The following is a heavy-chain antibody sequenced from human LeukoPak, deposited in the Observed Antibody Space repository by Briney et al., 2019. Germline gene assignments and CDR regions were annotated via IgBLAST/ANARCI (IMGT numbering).Heavy chain of an antibody. Sequence: LPGGSLRLSCAASGFTFSSYAMSWVRQAPGKGLEWVSAISGSGGSTYYADSVKGRFTISRDNSKNTLYLQMNSLRAEDTAVYYCAKIITVTPTRGYFDYWGQGTLVTVSS. V-gene: IGHV3-23*01. CDR2: ISGSGGST. J-gene: IGHJ4*02. CDR3: AKIITVTPTRGYFDY. D-gene: IGHD4-17*01. CDR1: GFTFSSYA.